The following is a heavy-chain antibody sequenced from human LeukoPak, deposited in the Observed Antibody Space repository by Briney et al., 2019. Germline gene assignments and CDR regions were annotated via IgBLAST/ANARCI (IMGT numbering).Heavy chain of an antibody. J-gene: IGHJ4*02. CDR2: ISSDGYNK. CDR1: GFTFRSYA. CDR3: ARGYCTNGICSPGDY. Sequence: GGSLRLSCEASGFTFRSYAMHWVRQAPGKGLEWMAVISSDGYNKYYADSVKGRFTISRDNSKNTLYLQADSPRPEDTAVYYCARGYCTNGICSPGDYWGQGTLVTVSS. V-gene: IGHV3-30-3*01. D-gene: IGHD2-8*01.